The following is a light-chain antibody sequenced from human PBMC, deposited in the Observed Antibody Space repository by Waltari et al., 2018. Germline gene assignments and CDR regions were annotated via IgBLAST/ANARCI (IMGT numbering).Light chain of an antibody. V-gene: IGKV1-NL1*01. CDR2: SAS. J-gene: IGKJ2*01. CDR1: QGIGNS. CDR3: QQYQSIPPA. Sequence: DIQMTQSPSSLSTSVGDRVTINCRASQGIGNSLGWYQQKPGKAPKLLLFSASRLQSGVPSRFSGSGSGTEFTLTISNLQPEDFATYYCQQYQSIPPAFGQGTKLEIK.